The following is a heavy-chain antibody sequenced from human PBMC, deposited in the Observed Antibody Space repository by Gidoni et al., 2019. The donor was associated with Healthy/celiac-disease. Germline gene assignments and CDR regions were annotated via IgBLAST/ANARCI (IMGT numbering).Heavy chain of an antibody. CDR3: AREADAYYYYYGMDV. Sequence: QVQLVESGGGVVKPGRSLRLSCAASGFTFSSYGMHWVRQAPGKGLEWVAVIWYDGSNKYYADSVKGRFTISRDNSKNTLYLQMNSLRAEDTAVYYCAREADAYYYYYGMDVWGQGTTVTVSS. D-gene: IGHD6-19*01. V-gene: IGHV3-33*01. CDR2: IWYDGSNK. CDR1: GFTFSSYG. J-gene: IGHJ6*02.